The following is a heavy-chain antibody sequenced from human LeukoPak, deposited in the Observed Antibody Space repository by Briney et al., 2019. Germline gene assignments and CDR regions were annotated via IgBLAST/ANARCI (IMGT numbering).Heavy chain of an antibody. CDR1: GGTFSSYA. Sequence: SVKVSCKASGGTFSSYAISWVRQAPGQGLEWMGRIIPILGIANYAQKFQGRVTITADKSTSTAYMELSSLRSEDTAVYYCARGLPIQYYTGGAFDIWGQGTMVTVSS. CDR2: IIPILGIA. CDR3: ARGLPIQYYTGGAFDI. V-gene: IGHV1-69*04. D-gene: IGHD2/OR15-2a*01. J-gene: IGHJ3*02.